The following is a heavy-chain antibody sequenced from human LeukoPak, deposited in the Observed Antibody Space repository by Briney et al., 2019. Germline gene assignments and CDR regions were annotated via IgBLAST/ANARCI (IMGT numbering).Heavy chain of an antibody. V-gene: IGHV3-23*01. CDR3: AKSGGNSAFWDY. Sequence: GGSLRLSCAASGFTLSSHAMRWVRQAPGTGLEWVSAISGSGGSTYYADSVKGRFTISRHNSKNTLYLQMNSLRAEDTAVYYCAKSGGNSAFWDYWGQGTLVTVSS. CDR1: GFTLSSHA. J-gene: IGHJ4*02. CDR2: ISGSGGST. D-gene: IGHD4-23*01.